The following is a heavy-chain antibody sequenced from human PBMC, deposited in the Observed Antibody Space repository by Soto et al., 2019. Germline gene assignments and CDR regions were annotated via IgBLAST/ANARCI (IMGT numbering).Heavy chain of an antibody. V-gene: IGHV1-18*01. J-gene: IGHJ4*02. CDR2: IKAYSGNT. Sequence: QLQLVQSGPEAKKPGASVKVSCKASGYTFATSTISWLRQAPGQGPEWMGWIKAYSGNTNYAQKLQGRLTMTTDTSPGTAYMELRSLTTDDTAIYYCAIADYGDDDYWGQGTLVTASS. CDR3: AIADYGDDDY. CDR1: GYTFATST. D-gene: IGHD4-17*01.